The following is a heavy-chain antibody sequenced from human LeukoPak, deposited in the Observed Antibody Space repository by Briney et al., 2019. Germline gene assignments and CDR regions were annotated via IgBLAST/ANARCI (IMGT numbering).Heavy chain of an antibody. J-gene: IGHJ4*02. CDR3: ARDRSRWDSSGYFDY. D-gene: IGHD3-22*01. CDR2: IHDSGNT. Sequence: PSETLSLTCTVSGGSISGYYWSWIRQPPGKGLEWIGFIHDSGNTYYNASLKSRVTISVDTSKNQLSLNLRSVAAADTAVYYCARDRSRWDSSGYFDYWGQGTLVTVSS. V-gene: IGHV4-59*01. CDR1: GGSISGYY.